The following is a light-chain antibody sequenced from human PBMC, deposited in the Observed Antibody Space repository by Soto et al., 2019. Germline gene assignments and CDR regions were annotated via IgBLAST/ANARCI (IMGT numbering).Light chain of an antibody. CDR1: SSDVGGYNY. J-gene: IGLJ1*01. V-gene: IGLV2-8*01. CDR3: SSHAVRNNYV. Sequence: QSVLTQPPSASGSPGQSVTISCTGTSSDVGGYNYVSWYQQHPGKAPRLIIYEVSKRPSGVPDRFSGSKSGNTASLTVSGLQAEDEADYYCSSHAVRNNYVFGTGTKVTVL. CDR2: EVS.